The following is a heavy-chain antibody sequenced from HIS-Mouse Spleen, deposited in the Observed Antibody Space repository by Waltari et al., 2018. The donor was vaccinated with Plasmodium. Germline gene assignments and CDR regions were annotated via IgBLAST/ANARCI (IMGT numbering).Heavy chain of an antibody. CDR1: GFTFSNYW. D-gene: IGHD6-13*01. V-gene: IGHV3-7*01. CDR2: IKQDVSEN. CDR3: ASSWYWYFDL. Sequence: EVQLVESGGGLVQPGGSLGLSCAASGFTFSNYWMSWVRQAPGKGLEWWANIKQDVSENYYVDSVKGRFTISRYNAKNSLSLQMNSLRAEDTAVYYCASSWYWYFDLWGRGTLVTVSS. J-gene: IGHJ2*01.